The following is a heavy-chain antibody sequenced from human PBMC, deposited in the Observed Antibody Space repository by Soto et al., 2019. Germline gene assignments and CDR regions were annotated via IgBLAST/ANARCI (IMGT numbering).Heavy chain of an antibody. CDR2: IYYSGST. D-gene: IGHD3-3*01. CDR1: GGSISSYY. Sequence: ASETLSLTCTVSGGSISSYYWSWIRQPPGKGLEWIGYIYYSGSTNYNPSLKSRVTISVDTSKNQFSLKLSSVTAADTAVYYCARAHYDFWSGYQFNWFDPWGQGTLVTVSS. J-gene: IGHJ5*02. CDR3: ARAHYDFWSGYQFNWFDP. V-gene: IGHV4-59*01.